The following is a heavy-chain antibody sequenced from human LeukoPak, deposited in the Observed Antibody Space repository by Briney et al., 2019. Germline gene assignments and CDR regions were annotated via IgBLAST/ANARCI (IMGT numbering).Heavy chain of an antibody. CDR1: GFSFSSYS. V-gene: IGHV3-21*01. CDR3: ARDLRRISEY. CDR2: ISSDSSYI. Sequence: GGSLRLSCAASGFSFSSYSMNWVRQAPGKGLEWVSSISSDSSYIYYADSLKGRFTISRDNAKNSLYLQMSSLSTEDTAVYYCARDLRRISEYWGQGTLVTVSS. J-gene: IGHJ4*02. D-gene: IGHD3-16*02.